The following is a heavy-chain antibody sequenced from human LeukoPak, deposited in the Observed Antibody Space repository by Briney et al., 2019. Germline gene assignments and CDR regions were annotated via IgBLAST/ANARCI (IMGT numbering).Heavy chain of an antibody. CDR2: ISGSGGGT. CDR1: GFTFSSYA. Sequence: GGSLRLSCAASGFTFSSYAMSWVRQAPGKGLEWVSDISGSGGGTYYADSVKGRFTISRDNSKNSLYLQMNSLRTEDTALYYCAKDMCSSALSSCYYYYGMDVWGQGTTVTVSS. D-gene: IGHD6-19*01. V-gene: IGHV3-23*01. J-gene: IGHJ6*02. CDR3: AKDMCSSALSSCYYYYGMDV.